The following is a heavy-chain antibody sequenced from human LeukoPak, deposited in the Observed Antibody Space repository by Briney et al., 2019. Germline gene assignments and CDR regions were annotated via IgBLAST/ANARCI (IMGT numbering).Heavy chain of an antibody. J-gene: IGHJ4*02. CDR1: GYTFTGYY. V-gene: IGHV1-2*02. CDR2: INPNSGGT. D-gene: IGHD3-10*01. CDR3: ARAVRNYGSGSYGY. Sequence: GASVKVSCKASGYTFTGYYLHWVRRASGQGLEWMGWINPNSGGTNYAQKFQGRVTMTRDTSISTAYMELSRLRSDDTAVYYCARAVRNYGSGSYGYWGQGTLVTVSS.